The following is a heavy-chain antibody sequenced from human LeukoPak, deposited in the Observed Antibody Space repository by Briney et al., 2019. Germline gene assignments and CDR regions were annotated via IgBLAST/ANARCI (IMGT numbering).Heavy chain of an antibody. Sequence: PGESLKISCEASGYSFTNYWIAWVRQMPGKGLEWMGIIYPGDSETRYSPSFQGQVTISADKSISTAYLQGSSLKASDTAIYYCARCGFCSGLGCSDYWYFDLWGRGTLVTVSS. CDR1: GYSFTNYW. CDR2: IYPGDSET. CDR3: ARCGFCSGLGCSDYWYFDL. D-gene: IGHD2-15*01. J-gene: IGHJ2*01. V-gene: IGHV5-51*01.